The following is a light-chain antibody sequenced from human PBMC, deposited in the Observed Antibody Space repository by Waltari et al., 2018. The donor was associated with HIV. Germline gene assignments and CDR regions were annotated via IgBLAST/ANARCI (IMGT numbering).Light chain of an antibody. CDR1: QSVNSN. J-gene: IGKJ4*01. CDR2: GAS. Sequence: VMTPSPATLSVSPGDGATLSCRASQSVNSNLAWYQQKPGQTPRLLIYGASTRATGIPASFSGSGSGTEFTLTISSLQSEDFAVYYCQQYNNWPLTFGGGTKVEIK. CDR3: QQYNNWPLT. V-gene: IGKV3-15*01.